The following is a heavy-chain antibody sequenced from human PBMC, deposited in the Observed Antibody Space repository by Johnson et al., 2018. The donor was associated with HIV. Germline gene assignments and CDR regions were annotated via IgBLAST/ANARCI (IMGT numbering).Heavy chain of an antibody. V-gene: IGHV3-20*04. CDR3: ARVGDRAMIVGGTDAFDI. Sequence: VQLVESGGGVVRPGGSLRLSCAASGFNFDDYGMTWVRQAPGKGLEWVAFIRYDGSNKYYADSVKGRFTISRDNAKNSLYLQMNSRGAEDTALYYCARVGDRAMIVGGTDAFDIWGQGTMVTVSS. CDR1: GFNFDDYG. D-gene: IGHD3-22*01. CDR2: IRYDGSNK. J-gene: IGHJ3*02.